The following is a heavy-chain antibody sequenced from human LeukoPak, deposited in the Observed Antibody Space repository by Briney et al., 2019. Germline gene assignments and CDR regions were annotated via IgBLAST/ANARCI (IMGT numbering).Heavy chain of an antibody. CDR2: ISSSSYI. J-gene: IGHJ4*02. D-gene: IGHD6-13*01. V-gene: IGHV3-21*01. CDR3: ARGPGIAALNY. CDR1: GFTFSSYS. Sequence: GGSLRLSCAASGFTFSSYSMNWVRQAPGKGLEWVSSISSSSYIYYADSVKGRFTISRDNAKNSLYLQMNSLRAEDTAVYYCARGPGIAALNYWGQGTLVTVSS.